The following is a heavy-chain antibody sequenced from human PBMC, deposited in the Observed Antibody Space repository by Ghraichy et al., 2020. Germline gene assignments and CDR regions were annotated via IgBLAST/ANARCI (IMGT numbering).Heavy chain of an antibody. D-gene: IGHD3-10*01. CDR1: GFTFDDYA. J-gene: IGHJ4*02. V-gene: IGHV3-9*01. CDR2: ISWNSGSI. Sequence: GGSLRLSCAASGFTFDDYAMHWVRQAPGKGLEWVSGISWNSGSIGYADSVKGRFTISRDNAKNSLYLQMNSLRAEDTALYYCAKDRGAYGSGSYYFDYWGQGTLVTVSS. CDR3: AKDRGAYGSGSYYFDY.